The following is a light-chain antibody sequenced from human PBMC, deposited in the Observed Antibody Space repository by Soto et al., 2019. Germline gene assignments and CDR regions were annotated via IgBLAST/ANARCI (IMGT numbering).Light chain of an antibody. J-gene: IGKJ1*01. CDR1: QSVSSS. Sequence: EIVMTQSPATLSVSPGERVTLSCRASQSVSSSLAWYQQKPGQAPRLLIHGASTRAIGIPARFSGSGSETEFTLALSSLQSEDCAGYYCQQYNNWWTFGQGTKVEIK. V-gene: IGKV3-15*01. CDR2: GAS. CDR3: QQYNNWWT.